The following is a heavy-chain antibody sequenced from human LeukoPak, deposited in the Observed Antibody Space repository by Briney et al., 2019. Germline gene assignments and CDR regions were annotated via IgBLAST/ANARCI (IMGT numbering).Heavy chain of an antibody. CDR1: GFTFSSYA. J-gene: IGHJ4*02. V-gene: IGHV3-23*01. CDR3: AKVMGDIVVVPAAPVFDY. Sequence: GGSLRLSCAASGFTFSSYAMCWVRQAPGKVLEWVSAISGSGGSTYYADSVKGRFTISRDNSKNTLYLQMNSLRAEDTAVCYCAKVMGDIVVVPAAPVFDYWGQGTLVTVSS. D-gene: IGHD2-2*01. CDR2: ISGSGGST.